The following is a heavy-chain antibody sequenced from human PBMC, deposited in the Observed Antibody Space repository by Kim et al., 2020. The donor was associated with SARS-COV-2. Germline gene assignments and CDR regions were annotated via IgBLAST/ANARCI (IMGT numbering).Heavy chain of an antibody. CDR1: GYTFNSHG. CDR2: ISAYSGNT. Sequence: ASVKVSCKASGYTFNSHGISWVRQAPGQGLEWMGWISAYSGNTNHAQKLQGRVTMTTDTSTSTAYMELRSLRSDDTAVYYCARDYGGSNPHAMDVWGQGTTVTVSS. CDR3: ARDYGGSNPHAMDV. D-gene: IGHD2-15*01. J-gene: IGHJ6*02. V-gene: IGHV1-18*01.